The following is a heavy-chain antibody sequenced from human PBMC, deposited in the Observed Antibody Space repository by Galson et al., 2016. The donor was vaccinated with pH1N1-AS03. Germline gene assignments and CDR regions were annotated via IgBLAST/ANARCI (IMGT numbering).Heavy chain of an antibody. Sequence: SLRLSCAVGGFTFSSYAMFWLRQAPGKGLEHVSAISGNGFSTYYANSVKDRFTVSRDNSKNTLYLQMGSLRVEDMAVYYCARGPVSYANYWFPPPDYWGQGTLVTVSS. V-gene: IGHV3-64*01. CDR1: GFTFSSYA. CDR3: ARGPVSYANYWFPPPDY. D-gene: IGHD4/OR15-4a*01. J-gene: IGHJ4*02. CDR2: ISGNGFST.